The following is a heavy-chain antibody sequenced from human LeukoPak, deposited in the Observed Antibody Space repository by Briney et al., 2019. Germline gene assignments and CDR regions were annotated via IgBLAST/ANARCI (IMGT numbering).Heavy chain of an antibody. CDR2: IIPIFGTA. Sequence: SVKVSCKASGGTFSSYAISWVRQAPGQGLEWMGGIIPIFGTANYAQKLQGRVTMTTDTSTSTAYMELRSLRSDDTAVYYCARDAVAGTSAFDIWGQGTMVTVSS. J-gene: IGHJ3*02. CDR1: GGTFSSYA. CDR3: ARDAVAGTSAFDI. V-gene: IGHV1-69*05. D-gene: IGHD6-19*01.